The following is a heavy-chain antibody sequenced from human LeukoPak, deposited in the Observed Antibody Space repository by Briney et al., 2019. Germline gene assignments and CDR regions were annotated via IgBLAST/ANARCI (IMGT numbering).Heavy chain of an antibody. D-gene: IGHD2-2*01. CDR3: AKDQPGGIVVPAATSYNWFDP. Sequence: GGSLRLSCAASGFTFGSYAMSWVRQAPGKGLEWVSAISGSGGSTYYADSVKGRFTISRDNSKNTLYLQMNSLRAEDTAVYYCAKDQPGGIVVPAATSYNWFDPWGQGTLVTVSS. CDR1: GFTFGSYA. V-gene: IGHV3-23*01. J-gene: IGHJ5*02. CDR2: ISGSGGST.